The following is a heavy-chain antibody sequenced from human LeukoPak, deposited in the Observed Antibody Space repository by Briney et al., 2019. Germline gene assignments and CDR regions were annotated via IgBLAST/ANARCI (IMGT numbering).Heavy chain of an antibody. CDR3: ARTTYDILTRFLCDP. J-gene: IGHJ5*02. D-gene: IGHD3-9*01. CDR2: ISYDGSDK. CDR1: GFTFSSYA. V-gene: IGHV3-30*04. Sequence: GGSLRLSCAASGFTFSSYAMHWVRQAPGKGLEWVAVISYDGSDKYYADSVKGRFTISRDNSKNTLYLQMNSLRAEDTAVYYCARTTYDILTRFLCDPWGQGTLVTVSS.